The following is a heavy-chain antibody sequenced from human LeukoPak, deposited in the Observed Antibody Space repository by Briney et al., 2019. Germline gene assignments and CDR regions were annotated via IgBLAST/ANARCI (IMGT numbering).Heavy chain of an antibody. J-gene: IGHJ4*02. Sequence: SETLSHTRGVSGGSISNTNGWTWFRQPPGKGLEWIGEVNLQGSTNYNPSLKSRVAISVDKSENHISLKLTSVTAADTAVYYCAREGGPYRPLDYSGQGTLVTVSS. CDR2: VNLQGST. CDR3: AREGGPYRPLDY. V-gene: IGHV4-4*02. CDR1: GGSISNTNG.